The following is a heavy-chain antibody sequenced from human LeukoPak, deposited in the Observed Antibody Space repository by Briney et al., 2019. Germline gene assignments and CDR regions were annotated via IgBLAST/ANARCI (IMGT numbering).Heavy chain of an antibody. D-gene: IGHD4-17*01. J-gene: IGHJ4*02. V-gene: IGHV4-30-4*07. CDR1: GGSIGSGGYS. CDR3: ARTSTSRRDCGAHGVVY. CDR2: IYYSGST. Sequence: SETLSLTCAVSGGSIGSGGYSWSWIRQPPGKGLEWIGYIYYSGSTYYNPSLKSRVTISVDTSKNQFSLKLSSVTAADTAVYYCARTSTSRRDCGAHGVVYWGQGTLVTVSS.